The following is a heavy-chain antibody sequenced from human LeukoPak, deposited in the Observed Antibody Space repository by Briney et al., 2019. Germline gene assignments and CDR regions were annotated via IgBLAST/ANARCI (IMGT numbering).Heavy chain of an antibody. D-gene: IGHD1-26*01. V-gene: IGHV3-30*18. CDR1: GFTFSSYG. CDR3: AKDLGGVVGATCDY. Sequence: PGGSLRLSCAASGFTFSSYGIHWVRQAPGKGLEWVAVISHDGRNKYYADSVKGRFTISRDISKNTLYLQMNCLRGEDTAMYYCAKDLGGVVGATCDYWGQGTLVTVSS. CDR2: ISHDGRNK. J-gene: IGHJ4*02.